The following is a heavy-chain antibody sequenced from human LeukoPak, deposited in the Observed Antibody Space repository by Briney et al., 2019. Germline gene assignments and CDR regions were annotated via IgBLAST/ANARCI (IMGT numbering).Heavy chain of an antibody. CDR1: GGSISSSSYY. CDR3: ARDGGYSSSWYGARPGWFDP. V-gene: IGHV4-39*07. D-gene: IGHD6-13*01. J-gene: IGHJ5*02. Sequence: SETLSLTCTVSGGSISSSSYYWGWIRQPPGKGLEWIGSIYYSGSTYYNPSLKSRVTISVDTSKNQFSLKLSSVTAADTAVYYCARDGGYSSSWYGARPGWFDPWGQGTLVTVSS. CDR2: IYYSGST.